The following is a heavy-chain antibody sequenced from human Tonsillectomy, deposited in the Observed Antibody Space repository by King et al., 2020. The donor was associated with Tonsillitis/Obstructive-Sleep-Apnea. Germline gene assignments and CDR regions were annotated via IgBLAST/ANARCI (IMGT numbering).Heavy chain of an antibody. CDR2: IYPGDFGA. CDR1: GYSLTSYG. Sequence: EVQLVESGAEVKNPGESLKISCQGSGYSLTSYGIGWVRQSPGKGLEWRGFIYPGDFGASYSPSFQGQVTISADKSISTPSLQWSSLKASETAFYYCAISYYGDYRYWYFDLWGRGTLVTVSS. CDR3: AISYYGDYRYWYFDL. J-gene: IGHJ2*01. V-gene: IGHV5-51*01. D-gene: IGHD4-17*01.